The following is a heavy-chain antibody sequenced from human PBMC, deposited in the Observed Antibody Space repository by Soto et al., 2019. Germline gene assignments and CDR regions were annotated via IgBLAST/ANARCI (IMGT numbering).Heavy chain of an antibody. D-gene: IGHD2-2*01. CDR3: ARDSLGYCSSTSCYPYFDY. CDR1: GFTFSSYS. Sequence: GGSLRLSCAASGFTFSSYSMNWVRQAPGKGLEWVSYISSSSTIYYADSVKGRFTISRDNAKNSLYLQMNSLRAEDTAVYYCARDSLGYCSSTSCYPYFDYWGQGTLVTVSS. CDR2: ISSSSTI. J-gene: IGHJ4*02. V-gene: IGHV3-48*01.